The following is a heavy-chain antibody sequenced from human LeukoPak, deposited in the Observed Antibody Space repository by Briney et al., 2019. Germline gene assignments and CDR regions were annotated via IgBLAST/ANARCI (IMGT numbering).Heavy chain of an antibody. V-gene: IGHV3-21*04. CDR1: GFAVESVT. D-gene: IGHD5-12*01. CDR2: ITATMSDI. J-gene: IGHJ5*02. CDR3: AKGLFSAYDTYLDP. Sequence: GRSLRLACSGSGFAVESVTMTWVRHAPGKGREWGSRITATMSDINYAQSVRGPFTNSRDNAKNSLFLQMDSLGVDDTASYYCAKGLFSAYDTYLDPWGQGALVTVSS.